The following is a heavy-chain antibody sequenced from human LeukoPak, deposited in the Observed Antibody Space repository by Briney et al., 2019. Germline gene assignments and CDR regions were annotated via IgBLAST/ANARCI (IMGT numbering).Heavy chain of an antibody. Sequence: ASVKVSCKASGFTFTSSAVQWVRQARGQRLEWVGWIVVGSGNTNYAQKVQERVTITRDMSTSTAYMELSSLRSEDTAVYYCAAEEYSSSWYGTDYWGQGTLVTVSS. CDR2: IVVGSGNT. CDR1: GFTFTSSA. D-gene: IGHD6-13*01. CDR3: AAEEYSSSWYGTDY. V-gene: IGHV1-58*01. J-gene: IGHJ4*02.